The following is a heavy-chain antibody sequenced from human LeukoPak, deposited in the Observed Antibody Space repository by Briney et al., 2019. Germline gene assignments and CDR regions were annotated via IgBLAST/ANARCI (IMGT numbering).Heavy chain of an antibody. V-gene: IGHV4-39*01. J-gene: IGHJ4*02. Sequence: PSETLSLTCTVSGDSITSGSYYWSWIRQPPGKGLEWIGEINHSGSTNYNPSLKSRVTISVDTSKNQFSLKLSSVTAADTAVYYCARQGSAYYFDFWGQGLLVTVSS. D-gene: IGHD2-15*01. CDR2: INHSGST. CDR1: GDSITSGSYY. CDR3: ARQGSAYYFDF.